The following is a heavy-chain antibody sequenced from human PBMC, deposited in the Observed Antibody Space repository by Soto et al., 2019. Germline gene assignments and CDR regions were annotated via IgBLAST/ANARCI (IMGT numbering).Heavy chain of an antibody. CDR3: AKWRSYYYDSSGYYYDY. V-gene: IGHV3-23*01. D-gene: IGHD3-22*01. CDR2: ISGSGGST. J-gene: IGHJ4*02. Sequence: QAGGSLRLSCAASGSTFSSYAMSWVRQAPGKGLEWVSAISGSGGSTYYADSVKGRSTISRDNSKNTLYLQMNSLRAEDTAVYYCAKWRSYYYDSSGYYYDYWGQGTLVTVSS. CDR1: GSTFSSYA.